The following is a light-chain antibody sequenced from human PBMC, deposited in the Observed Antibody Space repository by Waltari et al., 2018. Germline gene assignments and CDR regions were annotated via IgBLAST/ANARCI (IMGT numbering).Light chain of an antibody. J-gene: IGLJ3*02. CDR2: YNK. Sequence: QSVLPQAPSASGTPGQRVIISCSGSSSNIGHNPVNWYQQVPGTAPKLLIFYNKERPSGVPDRLSGSKSGTSASLAISGLQSEDEADYYCASWDDGLNGWVFGGGTRLTVL. CDR3: ASWDDGLNGWV. V-gene: IGLV1-44*01. CDR1: SSNIGHNP.